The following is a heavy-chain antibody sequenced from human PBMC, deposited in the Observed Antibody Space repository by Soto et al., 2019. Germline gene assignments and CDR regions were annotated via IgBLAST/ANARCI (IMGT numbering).Heavy chain of an antibody. J-gene: IGHJ4*02. D-gene: IGHD6-19*01. CDR2: ISYSGST. V-gene: IGHV4-59*01. Sequence: LSLTCTVSGGSISSYYWSWIRQPPGKGLEWIGYISYSGSTNYNPSLKSRVTISVDTSKNQFSLKLSSVTAADTAVYYCARDYSSGWYWFDYWGQGTLVTVSS. CDR1: GGSISSYY. CDR3: ARDYSSGWYWFDY.